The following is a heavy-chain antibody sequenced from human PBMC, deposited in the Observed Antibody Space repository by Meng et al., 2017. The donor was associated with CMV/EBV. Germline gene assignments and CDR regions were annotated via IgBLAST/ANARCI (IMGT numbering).Heavy chain of an antibody. J-gene: IGHJ6*02. Sequence: ASVKVSCKASGYTFTSYYMHWVRQAPGQGLEWMGIINPSGGSTSYAQKFQSRVTITRDTSTSTVYMELSSLRSEDTAVYYCARAEGLLISYYYYGMDVWGQGTTVTVSS. CDR1: GYTFTSYY. D-gene: IGHD2/OR15-2a*01. V-gene: IGHV1-46*01. CDR2: INPSGGST. CDR3: ARAEGLLISYYYYGMDV.